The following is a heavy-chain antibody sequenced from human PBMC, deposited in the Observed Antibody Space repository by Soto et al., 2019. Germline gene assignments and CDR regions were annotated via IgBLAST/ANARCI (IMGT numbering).Heavy chain of an antibody. Sequence: QVHLVESGGGVVQPGRSLRLSCAASGFTFSSYGMHWVRQAPGKGLEWVAVISYHGSNKDYADSVKGRFTISRDNSKNTLYLQMNSLRGEDTAVYYCAKDRQLGSSLYYFDYWGQGTLVTVSS. CDR3: AKDRQLGSSLYYFDY. CDR2: ISYHGSNK. CDR1: GFTFSSYG. V-gene: IGHV3-30*18. D-gene: IGHD5-18*01. J-gene: IGHJ4*02.